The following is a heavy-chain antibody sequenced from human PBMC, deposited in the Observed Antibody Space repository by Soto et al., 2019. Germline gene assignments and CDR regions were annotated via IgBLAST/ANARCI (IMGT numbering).Heavy chain of an antibody. D-gene: IGHD6-13*01. J-gene: IGHJ3*02. Sequence: PGESLKISCKGSGYNFNRYWIGWVRQMPGKGLEWMGVIYPGDSDTRHSPSLQGQVTISADKSSSAAYLQWSSLQASDTAVYYCARRSRGAQQLVLVRAFDIWGQGTMVTVSS. CDR1: GYNFNRYW. CDR3: ARRSRGAQQLVLVRAFDI. V-gene: IGHV5-51*01. CDR2: IYPGDSDT.